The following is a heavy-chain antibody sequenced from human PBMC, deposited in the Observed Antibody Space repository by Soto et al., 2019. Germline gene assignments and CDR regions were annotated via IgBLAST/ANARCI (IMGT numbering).Heavy chain of an antibody. D-gene: IGHD2-21*02. CDR2: IYWDYDK. CDR3: VHSRCGGDCLKSYSSHFYYGLVV. Sequence: QITLKESGPTLVKPTQTLTLTCTFSGFSLNTGGLGVGWIRQPPGKALEWLELIYWDYDKRYNPSLKSRLTITMNTFNNQVVLTLTNMDPVDARTYYCVHSRCGGDCLKSYSSHFYYGLVVWGPGTTVTVSS. V-gene: IGHV2-5*02. CDR1: GFSLNTGGLG. J-gene: IGHJ6*02.